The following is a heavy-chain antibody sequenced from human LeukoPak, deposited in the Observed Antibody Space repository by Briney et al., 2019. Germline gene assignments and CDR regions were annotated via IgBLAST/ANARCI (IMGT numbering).Heavy chain of an antibody. CDR1: GVFISSYY. CDR3: ARGIRLGYGSGRDWFDP. J-gene: IGHJ5*02. D-gene: IGHD3-10*01. Sequence: SETLSLTCTVSGVFISSYYWSWIRQPAGKGLEWIELIYTSGSTNYNPSLKSRVTMSVDTSKNQFSLKLNSVTAADTAVYYCARGIRLGYGSGRDWFDPWGQGTLVTVSS. CDR2: IYTSGST. V-gene: IGHV4-4*07.